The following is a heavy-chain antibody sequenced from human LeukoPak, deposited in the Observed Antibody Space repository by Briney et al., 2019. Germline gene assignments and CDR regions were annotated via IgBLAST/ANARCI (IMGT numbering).Heavy chain of an antibody. CDR3: ATEGIAVGRWDY. J-gene: IGHJ4*02. V-gene: IGHV4-61*02. Sequence: SETLSLTCTVSGGSISSGSYYWSGIRQPAGKGLEWIGRIYTSGSTNYNPSLKSRVTISVDTSKNQFSLKLSSVTAADTAVYYCATEGIAVGRWDYWGQGTLVTVSS. CDR1: GGSISSGSYY. D-gene: IGHD6-19*01. CDR2: IYTSGST.